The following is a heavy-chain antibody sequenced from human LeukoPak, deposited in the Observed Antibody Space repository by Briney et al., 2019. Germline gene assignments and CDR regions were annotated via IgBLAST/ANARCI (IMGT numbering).Heavy chain of an antibody. CDR2: IRYEGSSK. CDR3: AKDRDGSSSWRIDY. D-gene: IGHD6-13*01. Sequence: GGSLRLSCAASGFTFSSYGMHWVRQAPGKGLEWVVFIRYEGSSKYYTDSVKGRFTISRDNSKNTLYLQMNSLRAEDTAVYYCAKDRDGSSSWRIDYWGQGTLVTVSS. CDR1: GFTFSSYG. V-gene: IGHV3-30*02. J-gene: IGHJ4*02.